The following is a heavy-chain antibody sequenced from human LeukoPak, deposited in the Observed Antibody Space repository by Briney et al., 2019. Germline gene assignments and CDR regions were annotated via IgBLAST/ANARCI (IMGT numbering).Heavy chain of an antibody. CDR1: GGTFSSYA. CDR3: ARVFYYDSSGYYRSAEYFQH. J-gene: IGHJ1*01. Sequence: SVKVSCKASGGTFSSYAISWVRQAPGQGLEWMGRIIPIFGAANYAQKFQGRVTITTDESTSTAYMELSSLRSEDTAVYYCARVFYYDSSGYYRSAEYFQHWGQGTLVTVSS. CDR2: IIPIFGAA. V-gene: IGHV1-69*05. D-gene: IGHD3-22*01.